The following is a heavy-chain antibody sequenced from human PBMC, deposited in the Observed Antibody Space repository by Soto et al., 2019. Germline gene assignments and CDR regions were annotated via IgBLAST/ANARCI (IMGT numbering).Heavy chain of an antibody. CDR3: AREVRDAMDV. CDR2: ISSSGSNI. Sequence: QVQLVESGGGLVKPGGSLRLSCTASGFTFSDYYMTWIRQSPGKGLEWLSYISSSGSNIYYADSVKGRFTISRDNAKKSLYLQMNSLSAGYTAVDYCAREVRDAMDVWGQGTTVTVSS. V-gene: IGHV3-11*01. D-gene: IGHD2-21*01. CDR1: GFTFSDYY. J-gene: IGHJ6*02.